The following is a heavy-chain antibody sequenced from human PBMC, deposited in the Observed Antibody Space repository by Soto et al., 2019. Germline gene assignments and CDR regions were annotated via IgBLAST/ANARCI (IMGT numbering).Heavy chain of an antibody. Sequence: LCGGSISSGGYYWSWIRQHPGKGLEWIGYIYYSGSTYYNPSLKSRVTISVDTSKNQFSLKLSSVTAADTAVYYCARDGYSYGTDYWGQGTLVTVSS. D-gene: IGHD5-18*01. CDR3: ARDGYSYGTDY. CDR2: IYYSGST. J-gene: IGHJ4*02. V-gene: IGHV4-31*02. CDR1: GGSISSGGYY.